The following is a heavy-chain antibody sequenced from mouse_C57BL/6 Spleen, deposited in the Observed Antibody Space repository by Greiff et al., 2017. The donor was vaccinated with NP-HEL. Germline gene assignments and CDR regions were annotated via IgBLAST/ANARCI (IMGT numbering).Heavy chain of an antibody. V-gene: IGHV1-81*01. D-gene: IGHD1-1*01. CDR3: ARRGPFITTVVSHFDY. J-gene: IGHJ2*01. CDR2: IYPRSGNT. Sequence: VQLQQSGAELARPGASVKLSCKASGYTFTSYGISWVKQRTGQGLEWIGEIYPRSGNTYYNEKFKGKATLTADKSSSTAYMELRSLTSEDSAVYFCARRGPFITTVVSHFDYWGQGTTLTVSS. CDR1: GYTFTSYG.